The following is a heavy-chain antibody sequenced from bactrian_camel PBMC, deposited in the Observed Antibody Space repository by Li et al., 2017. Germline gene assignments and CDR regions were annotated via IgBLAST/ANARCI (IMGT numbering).Heavy chain of an antibody. CDR3: VADQNYCYLQYPYSI. V-gene: IGHV3S55*01. CDR2: VGSGGRT. D-gene: IGHD1*01. CDR1: GLTYTNYC. Sequence: HVQLVESGGDSVQAGGSPRLSCTASGLTYTNYCMGWFRQAPGKEREGVAAVGSGGRTTYASSVKGRFTISQDEAKSTVYLEMNNLQPEDAAMYYCVADQNYCYLQYPYSIWGQGTQVTVS. J-gene: IGHJ4*01.